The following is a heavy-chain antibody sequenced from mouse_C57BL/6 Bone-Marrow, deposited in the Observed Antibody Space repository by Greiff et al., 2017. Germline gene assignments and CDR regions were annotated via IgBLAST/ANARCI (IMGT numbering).Heavy chain of an antibody. V-gene: IGHV1-66*01. J-gene: IGHJ3*01. D-gene: IGHD1-1*01. CDR3: ARLGGYGSSSWFAY. CDR2: IYPGSGNT. Sequence: QVQLKQSGPELVKPGASVKISCKASGYSFTSYYIHWVKQRPGQGLEWIGWIYPGSGNTKYNEKFKGKATLTADTSSSTAYMQLSSLTSEDSAVYYCARLGGYGSSSWFAYWGQGTLVTVSA. CDR1: GYSFTSYY.